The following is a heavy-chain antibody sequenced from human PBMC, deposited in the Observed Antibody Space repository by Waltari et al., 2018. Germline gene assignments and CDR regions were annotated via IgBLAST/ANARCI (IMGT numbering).Heavy chain of an antibody. Sequence: QVQLQQSGPGLVKPSQTLSLTCAISGDSVSSNSAAWNCIRQAPSRGLEWLGRTYERSQWYNDYAVYVKSRGAVNTETYRNQFSLELHSVTPEDTAVYYCARTYYDILTGYLDYWGQVTLVTVSS. CDR2: TYERSQWYN. D-gene: IGHD3-9*01. CDR3: ARTYYDILTGYLDY. CDR1: GDSVSSNSAA. V-gene: IGHV6-1*01. J-gene: IGHJ4*02.